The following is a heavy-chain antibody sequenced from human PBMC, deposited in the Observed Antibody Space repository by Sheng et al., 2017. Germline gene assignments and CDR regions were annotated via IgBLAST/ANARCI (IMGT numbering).Heavy chain of an antibody. J-gene: IGHJ4*02. CDR2: IYYSGST. V-gene: IGHV4-39*07. Sequence: QLQLQESGPGLVKPSETLSLTCTVSGGSISSSSYYWGWIRQPPGKGLEWIGSIYYSGSTYYNPSLKSRVTISVDTSKNQFSLKLSSVTAADTAVYYCARDSGQVDDSSGLYDYWGQGNAGSPSPQ. D-gene: IGHD3-22*01. CDR3: ARDSGQVDDSSGLYDY. CDR1: GGSISSSSYY.